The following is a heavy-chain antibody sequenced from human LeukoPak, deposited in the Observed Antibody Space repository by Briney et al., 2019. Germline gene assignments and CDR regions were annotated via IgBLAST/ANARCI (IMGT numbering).Heavy chain of an antibody. J-gene: IGHJ4*02. Sequence: ASVKVSCKASGYTFTSYAMNWVRQAPGQGLEWMGIINPSGGSTSHAQKFQGRVTMTRDTSASTVYMELSSLRSEDTAVYYCARTRPFETGDGYFDYWGQGTLVTVSS. D-gene: IGHD2-21*01. CDR1: GYTFTSYA. CDR3: ARTRPFETGDGYFDY. V-gene: IGHV1-46*01. CDR2: INPSGGST.